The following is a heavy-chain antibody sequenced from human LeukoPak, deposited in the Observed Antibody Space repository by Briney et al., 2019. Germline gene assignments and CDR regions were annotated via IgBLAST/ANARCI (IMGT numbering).Heavy chain of an antibody. D-gene: IGHD1-26*01. CDR3: ARTQSQSGSYRYYFGY. CDR2: VYYISNT. Sequence: SETLSLTCTVSGASVGSAGYYWRWLRPPPGGGLEGIGYVYYISNTNYNPSLKSRVTMSVNPSENQFSLKLNTVTAADTAMYYCARTQSQSGSYRYYFGYWGQGTLVTVSS. CDR1: GASVGSAGYY. J-gene: IGHJ4*02. V-gene: IGHV4-61*08.